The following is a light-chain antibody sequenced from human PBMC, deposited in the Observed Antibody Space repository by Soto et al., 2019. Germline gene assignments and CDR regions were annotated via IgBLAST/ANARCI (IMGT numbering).Light chain of an antibody. CDR1: HSVTRN. Sequence: EVVLTQSPATLSVSPGERATLSCRASHSVTRNLAWYQQKPGQAPRLVIYDASTRATGIPARFSGSGSGTEFTLTISSLQPDDFATYYCQHYNSYSEAFGQGTKVELK. V-gene: IGKV3D-15*01. CDR3: QHYNSYSEA. CDR2: DAS. J-gene: IGKJ1*01.